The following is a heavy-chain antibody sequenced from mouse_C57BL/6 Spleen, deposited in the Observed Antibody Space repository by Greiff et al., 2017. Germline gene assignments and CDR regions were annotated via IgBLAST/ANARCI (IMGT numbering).Heavy chain of an antibody. J-gene: IGHJ3*01. CDR1: GYTFTDYN. V-gene: IGHV1-22*01. D-gene: IGHD2-5*01. CDR2: INPNNGGT. CDR3: ARSNYLGAWFAY. Sequence: VQLQQSGPELVKPGASVKMSCKASGYTFTDYNMHWVKQSHGKSLEWIGYINPNNGGTSYNQKFKGKATLTVNKSSSTAYMELRSLTSEDSAVYYCARSNYLGAWFAYWGQGTLVTVSA.